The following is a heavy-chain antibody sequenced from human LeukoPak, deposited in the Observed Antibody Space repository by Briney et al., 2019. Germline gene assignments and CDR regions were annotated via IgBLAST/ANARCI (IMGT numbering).Heavy chain of an antibody. V-gene: IGHV1-2*02. D-gene: IGHD1-1*01. J-gene: IGHJ4*02. CDR1: GYTFTDYN. Sequence: APVKVSCKASGYTFTDYNVHWVRQAPGQGLEWMGWINPPSGGTLYPQKFQGRVALTTDTSISTAYMYLSRLTSDDTAIYYCVRDVHNYNDDYWGQGTLVSVSS. CDR2: INPPSGGT. CDR3: VRDVHNYNDDY.